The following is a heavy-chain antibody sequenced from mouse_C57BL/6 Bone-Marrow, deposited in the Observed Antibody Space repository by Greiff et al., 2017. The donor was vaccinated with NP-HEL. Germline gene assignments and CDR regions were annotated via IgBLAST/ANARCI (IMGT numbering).Heavy chain of an antibody. V-gene: IGHV5-15*01. Sequence: EVQLVESGGGLVQPGGSLKLSCAASGFTFSDYGMAWVRQAPRKGPAWVAFISNLAYSIYYADTVTGRFTISRENAKNTLYLEMSSLRSEDTAMYYCARDAMDYWGQGTSVTVS. CDR1: GFTFSDYG. J-gene: IGHJ4*01. CDR3: ARDAMDY. CDR2: ISNLAYSI.